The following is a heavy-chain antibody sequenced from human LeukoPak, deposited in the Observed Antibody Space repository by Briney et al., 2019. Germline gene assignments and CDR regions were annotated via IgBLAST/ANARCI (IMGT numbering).Heavy chain of an antibody. V-gene: IGHV4-39*07. CDR3: ARDGYHFDSSGFYSLDY. Sequence: SETLSLTCTVSGGSISSSLYYWGWIRQPPGKGLEWIGNIYFDGSTYYNPSLKSRATMSVDTSKNQFSLKLSSVTAADTAVYYCARDGYHFDSSGFYSLDYWGQGTLVTVSS. CDR2: IYFDGST. CDR1: GGSISSSLYY. D-gene: IGHD3-22*01. J-gene: IGHJ4*02.